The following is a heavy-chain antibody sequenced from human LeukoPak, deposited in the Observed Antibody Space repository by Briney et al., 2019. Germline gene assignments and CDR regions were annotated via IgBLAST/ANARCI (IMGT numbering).Heavy chain of an antibody. Sequence: ASVKVSCKASGYTFTSYAIHWVRQAPGQRLEWMGWISAGNGNTKYSQNFQGRVTFISNTSATTAFMELSSLRSEDAAVYYCARGLDMEVAAYWGQGTLVIVTS. V-gene: IGHV1-3*01. J-gene: IGHJ4*02. CDR2: ISAGNGNT. CDR1: GYTFTSYA. CDR3: ARGLDMEVAAY. D-gene: IGHD6-19*01.